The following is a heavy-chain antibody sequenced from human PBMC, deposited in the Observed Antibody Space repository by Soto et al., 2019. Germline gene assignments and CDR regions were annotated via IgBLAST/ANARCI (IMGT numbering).Heavy chain of an antibody. Sequence: SETLSLTCTVSGGSISSYYWSWIRQPPGKGLEWIGYIYYSGSTNYNPYLKNRVTISVDTSKNQFSLKLSSVTAADTAVYSCASRITMLRGVKWGCFDPWGQGTLVTVSS. CDR2: IYYSGST. CDR1: GGSISSYY. V-gene: IGHV4-59*01. CDR3: ASRITMLRGVKWGCFDP. D-gene: IGHD3-10*01. J-gene: IGHJ5*02.